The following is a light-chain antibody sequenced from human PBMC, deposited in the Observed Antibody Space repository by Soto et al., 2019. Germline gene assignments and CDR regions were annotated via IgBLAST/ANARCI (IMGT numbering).Light chain of an antibody. V-gene: IGKV1-5*01. CDR3: QQYDNYPLT. J-gene: IGKJ4*01. Sequence: DIQMTQSPSTLSASVGDRVTITCRASQSVRSWLAWYQQKPGRAPKFLIYDASSWESGVPSRFSGSGSGTEFTLTSLYLQQDDFATYYCQQYDNYPLTFGGGNKVDI. CDR2: DAS. CDR1: QSVRSW.